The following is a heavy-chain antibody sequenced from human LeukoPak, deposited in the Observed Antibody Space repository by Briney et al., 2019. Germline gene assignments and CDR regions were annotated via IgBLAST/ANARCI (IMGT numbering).Heavy chain of an antibody. D-gene: IGHD3-9*01. CDR2: ISGSGGST. J-gene: IGHJ3*02. V-gene: IGHV3-23*01. CDR1: GFTFSSYA. Sequence: GGSLRLSCAASGFTFSSYAMSWVCQAPGKGLEWVSAISGSGGSTYYADSVKGRFTISRDNSKNTLYLQMNSLRAEDTAVYYCANTASYTYYDILTGYSGGLGAFDIWGQGTMVTVSS. CDR3: ANTASYTYYDILTGYSGGLGAFDI.